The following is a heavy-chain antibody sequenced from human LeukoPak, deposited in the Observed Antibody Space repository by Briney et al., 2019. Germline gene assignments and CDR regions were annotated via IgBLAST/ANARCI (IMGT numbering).Heavy chain of an antibody. CDR2: IGHEGSNK. V-gene: IGHV3-30*02. CDR3: ARGPHKTRYDFWSGYYH. J-gene: IGHJ5*02. D-gene: IGHD3-3*01. Sequence: GGSLRLSCAASGFTFSSSGMHWVRQAPGKGLAWVAFIGHEGSNKYYADSVKGRFTISRDDSKNTLYLQMNSLRAEDTAVYYCARGPHKTRYDFWSGYYHWGQGTLVTVSS. CDR1: GFTFSSSG.